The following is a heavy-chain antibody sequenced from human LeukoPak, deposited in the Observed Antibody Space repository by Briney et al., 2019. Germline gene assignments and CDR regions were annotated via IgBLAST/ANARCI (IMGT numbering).Heavy chain of an antibody. D-gene: IGHD6-19*01. Sequence: PGESLKISCRASGYIFTSYWLGWVRQTPDKGLEWVGIIHPGDSDPRYSPSFQGQVTISVDRSITTAYLQWGSLKASDTAMYYCARGSSGPWGQGTLVTVSS. V-gene: IGHV5-51*01. CDR1: GYIFTSYW. J-gene: IGHJ5*02. CDR2: IHPGDSDP. CDR3: ARGSSGP.